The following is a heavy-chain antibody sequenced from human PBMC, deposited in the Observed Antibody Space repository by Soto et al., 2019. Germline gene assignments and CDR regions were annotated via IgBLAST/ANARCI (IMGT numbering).Heavy chain of an antibody. CDR2: INPNSGGT. Sequence: ASVKVSCKASGYTFTGYYMHWVRQAPGQGLEWMGWINPNSGGTNYAQKFQGRVTMNRDTSISTAYMELSRLRSDDTAVYYCARDLGADSSNLALYFDYWRQGTLVTVSS. D-gene: IGHD4-4*01. CDR1: GYTFTGYY. J-gene: IGHJ4*02. V-gene: IGHV1-2*02. CDR3: ARDLGADSSNLALYFDY.